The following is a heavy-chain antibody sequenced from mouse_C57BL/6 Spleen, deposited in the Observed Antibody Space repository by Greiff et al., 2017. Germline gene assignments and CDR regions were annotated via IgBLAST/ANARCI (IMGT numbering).Heavy chain of an antibody. V-gene: IGHV1-26*01. CDR3: ARNGLGRNPFDV. Sequence: EVQLQQSGPELVKPGASVKISCKASGYTFTDYYMNWVKQSHGKGLEWIGDINPNNGGTSYNQKFKGKATLTVDKSSSTAYMELRSLTSEDSAVYYCARNGLGRNPFDVWGTGTTVTVSS. CDR2: INPNNGGT. CDR1: GYTFTDYY. J-gene: IGHJ1*03. D-gene: IGHD4-1*01.